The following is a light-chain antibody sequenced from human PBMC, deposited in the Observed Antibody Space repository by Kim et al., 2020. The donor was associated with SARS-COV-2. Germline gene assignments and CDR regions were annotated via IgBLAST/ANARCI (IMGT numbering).Light chain of an antibody. V-gene: IGLV6-57*02. CDR3: QSYDSNNHVV. Sequence: KTVTITCTDSGGSIASNYVQWFQKRPGSAPTTVIYEDDQSPSGVPDRFSGSIDSSSNSASLTSSGLKTEDEADYYCQSYDSNNHVVFGGGTQLTVL. J-gene: IGLJ2*01. CDR1: GGSIASNY. CDR2: EDD.